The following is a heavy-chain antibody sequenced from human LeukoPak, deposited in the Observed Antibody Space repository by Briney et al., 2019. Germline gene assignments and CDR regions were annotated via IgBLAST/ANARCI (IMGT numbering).Heavy chain of an antibody. Sequence: SETLSLTCTVSDDSITIYYWGWIRQPPGKGLEWIGNIYHSGITYYNHFNSSLKSRVTISIDTSKNQFSLRLTSVTAADTAVYFCATLVSTRYYFDYWGQGTLVTVSS. CDR3: ATLVSTRYYFDY. CDR1: DDSITIYY. J-gene: IGHJ4*02. D-gene: IGHD5/OR15-5a*01. V-gene: IGHV4-38-2*02. CDR2: IYHSGIT.